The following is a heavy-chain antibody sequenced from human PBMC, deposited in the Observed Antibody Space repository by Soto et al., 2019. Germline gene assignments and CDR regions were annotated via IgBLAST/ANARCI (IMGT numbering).Heavy chain of an antibody. Sequence: QVQLVQSGAEVKKPGASGKVSCKASGYTFTSYGISWVRQAPGQGLEWMGWISAYNGNTNYAQKLQGRVTMTTDTSTSTAYMELRGLRSDDTAVYYCARDAGSIMITFGGVIDFDYWGQGTLVTVSS. D-gene: IGHD3-16*02. J-gene: IGHJ4*02. CDR3: ARDAGSIMITFGGVIDFDY. CDR2: ISAYNGNT. V-gene: IGHV1-18*01. CDR1: GYTFTSYG.